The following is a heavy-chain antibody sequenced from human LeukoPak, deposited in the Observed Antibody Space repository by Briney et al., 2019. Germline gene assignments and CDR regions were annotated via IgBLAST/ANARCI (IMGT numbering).Heavy chain of an antibody. CDR3: ARLMVRGVMGFDY. CDR2: IYYSGST. D-gene: IGHD3-10*01. V-gene: IGHV4-39*01. Sequence: PSETLSLTCTVSSGSISSSSYYWGWIRQPPGKGLEWIGSIYYSGSTYYNPSLKSRVTISVDTSKNQFSLKLSSVTAADTAVYYCARLMVRGVMGFDYWGQGTLVTVSS. J-gene: IGHJ4*02. CDR1: SGSISSSSYY.